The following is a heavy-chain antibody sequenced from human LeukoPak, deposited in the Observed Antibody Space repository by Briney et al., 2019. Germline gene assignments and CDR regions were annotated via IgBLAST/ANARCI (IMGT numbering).Heavy chain of an antibody. D-gene: IGHD2-2*02. CDR1: GGTFSSYA. CDR2: IIPILGIA. V-gene: IGHV1-69*04. CDR3: ARVYGYCSSTSCYSGFDY. J-gene: IGHJ4*02. Sequence: ASVKVSCKASGGTFSSYAISWVRQAPGQGLEWMGRIIPILGIANYAQKFQGRVTITADKSTSTAYMELRSLRSDDTAVYYCARVYGYCSSTSCYSGFDYWGQGTLVTVSS.